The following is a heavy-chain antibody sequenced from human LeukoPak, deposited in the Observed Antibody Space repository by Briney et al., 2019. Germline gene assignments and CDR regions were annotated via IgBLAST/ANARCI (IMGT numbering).Heavy chain of an antibody. CDR1: GYSFSSYW. CDR2: IYPGDSDT. D-gene: IGHD2-21*02. J-gene: IGHJ4*02. Sequence: GESLKISCKGSGYSFSSYWIGWARQMPGKGLEWMGMIYPGDSDTRYSPSFQGQVTISADKSISTAYLQWSSLKASDTAMYYCARQAYCGGDCYLDYWGQGTLVTVSS. V-gene: IGHV5-51*01. CDR3: ARQAYCGGDCYLDY.